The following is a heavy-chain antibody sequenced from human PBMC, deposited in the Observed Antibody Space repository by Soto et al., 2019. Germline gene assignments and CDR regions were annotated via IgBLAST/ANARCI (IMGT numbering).Heavy chain of an antibody. CDR2: ISYDGSNK. V-gene: IGHV3-30*18. CDR1: GFTFSSYG. Sequence: GGSLRLSCASSGFTFSSYGMHLVRQAPGKGLEWVAVISYDGSNKYYADSVKGRFTISRDNSKNTLYLQMNSLRAEDTAVYYCAKHGQRSGFLNYFDYWGQGTLVTVSS. D-gene: IGHD6-25*01. CDR3: AKHGQRSGFLNYFDY. J-gene: IGHJ4*02.